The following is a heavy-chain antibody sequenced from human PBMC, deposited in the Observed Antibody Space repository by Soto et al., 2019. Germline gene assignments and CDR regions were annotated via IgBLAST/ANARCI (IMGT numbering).Heavy chain of an antibody. CDR2: IYYSGST. CDR3: ARSDYYDSSGYYYPFDY. V-gene: IGHV4-59*01. D-gene: IGHD3-22*01. J-gene: IGHJ4*02. CDR1: GGSISSYY. Sequence: PSETLSLTCTVSGGSISSYYWSWIRQPPGKGLEWIGYIYYSGSTNYNPSLKSRVTISVETSKNQFSLKLSSVTAADTAVYYCARSDYYDSSGYYYPFDYWGQGTLVTVSS.